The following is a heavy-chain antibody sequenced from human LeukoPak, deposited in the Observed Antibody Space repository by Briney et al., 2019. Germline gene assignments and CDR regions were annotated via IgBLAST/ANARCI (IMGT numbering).Heavy chain of an antibody. J-gene: IGHJ4*02. Sequence: SETLSLTCTVSGGSISSYYWSWIRQPAGKGLEWIGRMQISGITNYNPSLQSRVTMSLDTSKNQFSLKLSSVTAADTAVYYCARANYYDSSGYSYWGQGTLVTVSS. V-gene: IGHV4-4*07. CDR3: ARANYYDSSGYSY. CDR2: MQISGIT. D-gene: IGHD3-22*01. CDR1: GGSISSYY.